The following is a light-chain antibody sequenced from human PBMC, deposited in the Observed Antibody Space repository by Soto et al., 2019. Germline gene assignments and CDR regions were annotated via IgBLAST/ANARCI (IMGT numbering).Light chain of an antibody. CDR1: HSISRN. Sequence: DIQLTQSPSSLSASVGDRVTITCRASHSISRNLNWYQQKPGKAPKLLIYAASSLQSGVPARFSGSGSGTDFTLTISSLQPEDFATYSCQQSYSTPWTFGQGTKVEIK. CDR2: AAS. CDR3: QQSYSTPWT. V-gene: IGKV1-39*01. J-gene: IGKJ1*01.